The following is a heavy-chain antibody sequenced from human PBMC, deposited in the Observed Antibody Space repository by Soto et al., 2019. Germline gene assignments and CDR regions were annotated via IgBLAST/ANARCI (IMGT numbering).Heavy chain of an antibody. CDR1: GFTFTTFA. J-gene: IGHJ4*02. CDR2: ITGSGAGT. Sequence: EVQLLESGGGLVQPGGSLRLSCAASGFTFTTFAMSWVRQAPGKGLEWVSAITGSGAGTYFADSVKGRFTISRDNSKNTVYLQMNSLRGEDTAVYYCAKESLTGAWSHFGYWGQGTLVTVSS. V-gene: IGHV3-23*01. D-gene: IGHD3-3*01. CDR3: AKESLTGAWSHFGY.